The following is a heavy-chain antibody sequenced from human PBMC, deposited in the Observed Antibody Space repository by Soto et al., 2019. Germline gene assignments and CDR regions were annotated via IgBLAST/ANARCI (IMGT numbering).Heavy chain of an antibody. CDR2: TYYNSTWCD. Sequence: SQTLSLTCAISVDSVSSNSAAWNWIRQYPSRGLDWLGRTYYNSTWCDDYDLSFRGRIIVNPGTSKDQFSLQLNSVPPDDTAVYFCVRGSWKYGMELWGQGTTVTVSS. V-gene: IGHV6-1*01. CDR3: VRGSWKYGMEL. D-gene: IGHD6-13*01. J-gene: IGHJ6*02. CDR1: VDSVSSNSAA.